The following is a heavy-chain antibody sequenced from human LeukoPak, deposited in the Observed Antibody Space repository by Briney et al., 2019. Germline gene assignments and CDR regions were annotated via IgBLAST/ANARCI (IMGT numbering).Heavy chain of an antibody. V-gene: IGHV1-2*02. CDR3: ARDSSGWTPFDY. CDR2: INPNSGGT. D-gene: IGHD6-19*01. Sequence: ASVKVSCKASGYTFTGYYMHWVRQAPGQGLEWMGWINPNSGGTNYAQKLQGRVTMTRDTSISTAYMELSRLRSDDTAVYYCARDSSGWTPFDYWGQGTLVTVSS. CDR1: GYTFTGYY. J-gene: IGHJ4*02.